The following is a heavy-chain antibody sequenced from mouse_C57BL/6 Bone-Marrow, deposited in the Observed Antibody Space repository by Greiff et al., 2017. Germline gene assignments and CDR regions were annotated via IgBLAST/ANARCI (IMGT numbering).Heavy chain of an antibody. CDR3: ARDDYDWFAY. CDR1: GYTFTSYW. CDR2: IHPNSGST. J-gene: IGHJ3*01. Sequence: QVQLQQPGAELVKPGASVKLSCKASGYTFTSYWMHWVKQRPGQGLEWIGMIHPNSGSTNYNEKFKGKATLTVDKSSSTAYMQLSSLTSEDSAVYYCARDDYDWFAYWGQGTLVTVSA. D-gene: IGHD2-4*01. V-gene: IGHV1-64*01.